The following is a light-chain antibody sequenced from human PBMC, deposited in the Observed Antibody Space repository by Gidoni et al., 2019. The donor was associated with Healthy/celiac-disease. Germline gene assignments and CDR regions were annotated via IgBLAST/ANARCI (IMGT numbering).Light chain of an antibody. CDR1: SSDVGSYNL. J-gene: IGLJ2*01. V-gene: IGLV2-23*01. Sequence: QSALTQPASVSGSPGQSITISFTGTSSDVGSYNLVSWYQQHPGKAPKLIIYEDNKRPSGVPNRFSGSKSGNTASLTISGLQAEDEADYYCCSYAGSSTVVFGGGTKLTVL. CDR3: CSYAGSSTVV. CDR2: EDN.